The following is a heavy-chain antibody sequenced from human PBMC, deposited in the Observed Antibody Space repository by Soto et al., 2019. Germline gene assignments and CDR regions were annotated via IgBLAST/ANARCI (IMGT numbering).Heavy chain of an antibody. CDR1: GFTFGDYA. CDR3: FWSGYPRSYGMDV. CDR2: IRSKAYGGTT. Sequence: GGSLRLSCTASGFTFGDYAMSWFRQAPGKGLEWVGFIRSKAYGGTTEYAASVKGRFTISRDDSKSIAYLQMNSLKTEDTAVYYDFWSGYPRSYGMDVWGQGTTVTVSS. D-gene: IGHD3-3*01. J-gene: IGHJ6*02. V-gene: IGHV3-49*03.